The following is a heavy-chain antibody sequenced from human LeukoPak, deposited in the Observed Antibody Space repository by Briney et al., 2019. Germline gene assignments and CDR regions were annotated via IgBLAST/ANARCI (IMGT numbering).Heavy chain of an antibody. Sequence: SVKVSCKASGGTFISYAISWVRQAPGQGLEWMGGIIPIFGTANYAQKFQGRVTITADESTSTAYMELSSLRSEDAAVYYCAGNRGLYYDSSGFDYWGQGTLVTVSS. D-gene: IGHD3-22*01. V-gene: IGHV1-69*13. CDR2: IIPIFGTA. CDR1: GGTFISYA. CDR3: AGNRGLYYDSSGFDY. J-gene: IGHJ4*02.